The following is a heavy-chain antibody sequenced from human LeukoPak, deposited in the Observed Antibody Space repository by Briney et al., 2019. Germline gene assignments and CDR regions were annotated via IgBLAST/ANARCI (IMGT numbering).Heavy chain of an antibody. CDR1: GFSFSGHW. V-gene: IGHV3-7*05. J-gene: IGHJ4*02. D-gene: IGHD4-17*01. CDR3: AKDRDYGDLSPFDY. Sequence: GGSLRLSCAASGFSFSGHWMNWVRQPPGKGLEWVANIKADGSEKYYVDSVRGRFTISRDDAKRTVDLQMDNLRAEDTAVYYCAKDRDYGDLSPFDYWGQGTLVTVSS. CDR2: IKADGSEK.